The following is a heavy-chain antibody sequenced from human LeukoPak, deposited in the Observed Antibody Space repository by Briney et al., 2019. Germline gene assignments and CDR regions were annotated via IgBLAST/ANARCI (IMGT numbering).Heavy chain of an antibody. Sequence: GGSLRLSCVASGFTFSRFERNWVRQAPGKGLEWISHISTGSYIAYADSVKGRFTISRNNAKNSMYLQMNSLRADDTAVYYCTREQDREAAGTVIGDYWGQGALVTVSS. J-gene: IGHJ4*02. CDR2: ISTGSYI. D-gene: IGHD6-13*01. CDR1: GFTFSRFE. CDR3: TREQDREAAGTVIGDY. V-gene: IGHV3-48*03.